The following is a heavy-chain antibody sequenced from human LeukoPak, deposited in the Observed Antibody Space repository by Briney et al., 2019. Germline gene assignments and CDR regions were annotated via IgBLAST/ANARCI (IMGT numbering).Heavy chain of an antibody. CDR2: IYYSGST. V-gene: IGHV4-31*03. Sequence: SETLSLTCTVSGGSISSGGYSWSWIRQHPGKGLEWIGYIYYSGSTYYNPSLKSRVTISVDTSKNQFSLKLSSVTAADTAVYYCARDSRSSFDYWGQGTLVTVSS. J-gene: IGHJ4*02. D-gene: IGHD1-14*01. CDR3: ARDSRSSFDY. CDR1: GGSISSGGYS.